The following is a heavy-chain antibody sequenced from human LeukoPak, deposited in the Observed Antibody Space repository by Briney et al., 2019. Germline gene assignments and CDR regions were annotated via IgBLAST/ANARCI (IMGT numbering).Heavy chain of an antibody. CDR1: GGTFSSYA. CDR2: IIPIFGTG. V-gene: IGHV1-69*05. Sequence: ASVKVSCTASGGTFSSYAISWVRQAPGQGLEWMGGIIPIFGTGNYAQKFQGRVTITTDESTSTAYMELSSLRSEDTAVYYCAGHNRGMRATTVYFDYWGQGTLVTVSS. D-gene: IGHD1-26*01. CDR3: AGHNRGMRATTVYFDY. J-gene: IGHJ4*02.